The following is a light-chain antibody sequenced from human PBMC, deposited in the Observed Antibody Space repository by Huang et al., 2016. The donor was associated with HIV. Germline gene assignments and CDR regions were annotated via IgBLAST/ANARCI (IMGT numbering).Light chain of an antibody. CDR1: QSVDTSY. J-gene: IGKJ1*01. CDR3: HQYAKSMAT. CDR2: ETS. Sequence: VLTQSPVSVSLSLGDRLTVSCRASQSVDTSYLAWYQHQPGQSPRLLVYETSTRASGIPSRFSGSGSGRDFSLTISRLEPEDFGVYYCHQYAKSMATFGQGTKVDI. V-gene: IGKV3D-20*02.